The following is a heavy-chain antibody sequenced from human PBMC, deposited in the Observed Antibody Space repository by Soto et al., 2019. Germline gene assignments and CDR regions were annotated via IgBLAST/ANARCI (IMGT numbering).Heavy chain of an antibody. D-gene: IGHD3-22*01. V-gene: IGHV1-69*01. CDR1: GGTFSSYA. CDR3: GRGGGFDYYDSSGYYRN. J-gene: IGHJ4*02. CDR2: IIPIFGTA. Sequence: QVQLVQSGAEVKKPGSSVKVSCKASGGTFSSYAISWVRQAPGQGLEWMGGIIPIFGTANYAQKFQGRVTITADESTSTAYREVSSLRSVERAVDYCGRGGGFDYYDSSGYYRNWGQGTLVTVSS.